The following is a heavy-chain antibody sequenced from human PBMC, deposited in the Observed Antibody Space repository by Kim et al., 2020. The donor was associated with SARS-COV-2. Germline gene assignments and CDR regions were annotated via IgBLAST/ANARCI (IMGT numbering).Heavy chain of an antibody. V-gene: IGHV3-23*01. D-gene: IGHD3-22*01. Sequence: GGSLRLSCAASGFTFSSYAMSWVRQAPGKGLEWVSAISGSGGSTYYADSVKGRFTISRDNSKNTLYLQMNSLRAEDTAVYYCAKALITMIVVVIRDDAFDIWGQGTMVTVSS. CDR2: ISGSGGST. CDR3: AKALITMIVVVIRDDAFDI. J-gene: IGHJ3*02. CDR1: GFTFSSYA.